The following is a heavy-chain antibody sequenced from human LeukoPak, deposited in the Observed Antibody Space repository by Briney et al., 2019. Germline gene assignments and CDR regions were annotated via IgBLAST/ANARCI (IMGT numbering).Heavy chain of an antibody. CDR2: INHSGST. CDR1: GGSFSGYY. D-gene: IGHD6-19*01. V-gene: IGHV4-34*01. Sequence: SETLSLTCAVYGGSFSGYYWSWIRQPPGKGLEWIGEINHSGSTNYNPSLKSRVTISVDTSKNQFSLKLSSVTAADTAVYYCAGKQWLVLDYWGQGTLVTVSS. J-gene: IGHJ4*02. CDR3: AGKQWLVLDY.